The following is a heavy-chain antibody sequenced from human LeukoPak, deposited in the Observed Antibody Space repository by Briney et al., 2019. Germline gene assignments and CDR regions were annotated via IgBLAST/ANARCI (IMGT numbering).Heavy chain of an antibody. V-gene: IGHV3-66*01. D-gene: IGHD3-3*01. CDR1: GFTFSSNY. CDR3: ARAPRRITNPLGY. Sequence: GGSLRLSCAASGFTFSSNYMSWVRQAPGKGLEWVSVIYSGCSTYYADSVKGTFTISTDNPQNTLYLQMNSLRAEDTAVYYCARAPRRITNPLGYWGQGTLVTVSS. J-gene: IGHJ4*02. CDR2: IYSGCST.